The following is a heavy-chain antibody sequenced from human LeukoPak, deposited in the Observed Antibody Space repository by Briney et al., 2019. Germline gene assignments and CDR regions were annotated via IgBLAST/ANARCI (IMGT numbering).Heavy chain of an antibody. Sequence: PGGSLRLSCAPSGFTFSRHGMHWVRQAPGKGLEWGAIISNDGSRKYYAHSVEGRFTISRDNSKNTLYLQMDSLRAEDTAVYYCAIKTRSYYDFWSGYYGEYYFDYWGQGTLVTVSS. CDR1: GFTFSRHG. CDR2: ISNDGSRK. J-gene: IGHJ4*02. D-gene: IGHD3-3*01. CDR3: AIKTRSYYDFWSGYYGEYYFDY. V-gene: IGHV3-30*03.